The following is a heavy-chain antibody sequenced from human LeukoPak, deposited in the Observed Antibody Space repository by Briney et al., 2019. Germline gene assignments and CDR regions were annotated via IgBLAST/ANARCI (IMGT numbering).Heavy chain of an antibody. Sequence: SVKVSCKASGGTFSSYAISWVRQAPGQGLEWMGGIIPIFGTANYAQKFQGRVTITADESTSTAYMELSSLISEDTAVYYCARGKDCSGGSCYSNAYNWFDPWGQGTLVTVSS. CDR3: ARGKDCSGGSCYSNAYNWFDP. D-gene: IGHD2-15*01. J-gene: IGHJ5*02. CDR1: GGTFSSYA. V-gene: IGHV1-69*01. CDR2: IIPIFGTA.